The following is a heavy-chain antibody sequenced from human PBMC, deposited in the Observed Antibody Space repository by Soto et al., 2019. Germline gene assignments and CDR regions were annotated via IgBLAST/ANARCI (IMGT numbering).Heavy chain of an antibody. CDR2: ISASNGDT. V-gene: IGHV1-18*01. D-gene: IGHD3-10*01. CDR1: GYTFTSHG. Sequence: QVQLVQSGAVMKKPGASVKVSCKASGYTFTSHGLSWVRQAPGQGLEWMGWISASNGDTNYAQKNQGRVTVTTDTSTSTGYMELRSLRSEDPAVYYCARMVRGSNIDYYHYMDVWGEGTTVTVSS. J-gene: IGHJ6*03. CDR3: ARMVRGSNIDYYHYMDV.